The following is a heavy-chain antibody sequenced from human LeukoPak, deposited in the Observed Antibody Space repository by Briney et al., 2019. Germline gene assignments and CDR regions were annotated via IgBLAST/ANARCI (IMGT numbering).Heavy chain of an antibody. CDR3: ARDVPSVGRYFDWLVSETPFDY. CDR2: ISSSSSYI. CDR1: GFTFSSYS. J-gene: IGHJ4*02. D-gene: IGHD3-9*01. Sequence: PGGSLRLSCAASGFTFSSYSMNWVRQAPGKGLEWVSSISSSSSYIYYADSVKGRFTISRDNAKNSLYLQMNSLRAEDTAVYYCARDVPSVGRYFDWLVSETPFDYWGQGTLVTVSS. V-gene: IGHV3-21*01.